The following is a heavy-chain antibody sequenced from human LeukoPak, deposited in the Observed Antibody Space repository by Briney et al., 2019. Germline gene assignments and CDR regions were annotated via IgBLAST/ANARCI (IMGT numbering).Heavy chain of an antibody. V-gene: IGHV4-61*02. J-gene: IGHJ4*02. CDR2: IYTSGST. Sequence: SQTLSLTCTVSGGSISSGDYYWSWIRQPAGKGLEWIGRIYTSGSTNYNPSLKSRVTISVDTSKNQFSLKLSSVTAADTAVYYCARSEYQLLVDYWGQGTLVTVSS. CDR1: GGSISSGDYY. CDR3: ARSEYQLLVDY. D-gene: IGHD2-2*01.